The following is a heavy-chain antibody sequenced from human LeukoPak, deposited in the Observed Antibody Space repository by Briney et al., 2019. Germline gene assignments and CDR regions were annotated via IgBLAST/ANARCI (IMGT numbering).Heavy chain of an antibody. CDR2: IYSGGST. CDR1: GCTVSSNY. CDR3: ARGAGDGYGDYRFDY. Sequence: TGGSLRLSCAASGCTVSSNYMSWVRQAPGKRLEWVSVIYSGGSTYYADSVKGRFTISRDNSKNTLYLQMNSLRAEDTAVYYCARGAGDGYGDYRFDYWGQGTLVTVSS. J-gene: IGHJ4*02. V-gene: IGHV3-66*01. D-gene: IGHD4-17*01.